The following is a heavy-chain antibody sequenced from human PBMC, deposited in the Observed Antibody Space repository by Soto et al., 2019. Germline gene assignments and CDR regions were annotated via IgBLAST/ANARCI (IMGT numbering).Heavy chain of an antibody. D-gene: IGHD1-1*01. CDR1: GYTFTGYY. Sequence: VASVKVSCKASGYTFTGYYMHWVRQAPGQGLEWMGWINPNSGGTNYAQKFQGRVTMTRDTSISTAYMELSRLRSDDTAVYYCARVQYGLERREDWFDPWGQGTLVTVSS. V-gene: IGHV1-2*02. CDR3: ARVQYGLERREDWFDP. J-gene: IGHJ5*02. CDR2: INPNSGGT.